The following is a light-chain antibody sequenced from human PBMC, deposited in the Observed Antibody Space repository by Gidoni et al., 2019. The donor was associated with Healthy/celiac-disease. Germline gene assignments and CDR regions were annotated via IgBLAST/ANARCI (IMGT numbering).Light chain of an antibody. J-gene: IGKJ4*01. Sequence: ESVFTQFPVLLSLSPGERATLSCRASQNVSSSYLAWYQQKPGQPPRLLIYGASSRAAGIPDRFSGSGSGTDFALTISRLETEDFAVYYCQQYGSSPLTFXGXTQVEIK. V-gene: IGKV3-20*01. CDR3: QQYGSSPLT. CDR2: GAS. CDR1: QNVSSSY.